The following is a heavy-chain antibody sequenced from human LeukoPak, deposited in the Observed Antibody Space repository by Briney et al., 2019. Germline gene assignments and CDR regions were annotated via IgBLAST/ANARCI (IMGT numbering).Heavy chain of an antibody. J-gene: IGHJ4*02. CDR3: ARGDAYLDY. CDR1: GFTFSSYE. V-gene: IGHV3-48*03. Sequence: GGSLRLSCAASGFTFSSYEMNWVRQAPGKGLEWVSYISSSGSSIYYADSVKGRFTISRDNAKNSLYLQMNSLRAEDTAVYYCARGDAYLDYWGQGTLVTVSS. D-gene: IGHD2-21*02. CDR2: ISSSGSSI.